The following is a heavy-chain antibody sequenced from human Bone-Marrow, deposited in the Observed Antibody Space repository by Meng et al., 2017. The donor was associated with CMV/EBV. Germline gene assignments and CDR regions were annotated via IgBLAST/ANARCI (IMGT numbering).Heavy chain of an antibody. Sequence: GESLKISCAASGFTFSSYGMHWVRQAPGKGLEWVAFIRYDGSNKYYADSVKGRFTISRDNSKNTLYLQMNSLRAEDTAVYYCAKIHFGYYYYYGRDVWGQGNTVNV. D-gene: IGHD3-16*01. J-gene: IGHJ6*02. V-gene: IGHV3-30*02. CDR3: AKIHFGYYYYYGRDV. CDR2: IRYDGSNK. CDR1: GFTFSSYG.